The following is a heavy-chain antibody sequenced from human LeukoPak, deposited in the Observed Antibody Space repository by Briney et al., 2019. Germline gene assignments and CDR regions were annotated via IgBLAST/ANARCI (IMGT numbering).Heavy chain of an antibody. CDR3: ARDGPNYGGNSGAFDY. D-gene: IGHD4-23*01. CDR2: ISSNGGGT. Sequence: GGSLRLSCGASGFTFRSYAMHWVRQAPGKGLEYVSAISSNGGGTYYANSVKGRFTISRDNSKNTLYLQMGSLRAEDMAVYYCARDGPNYGGNSGAFDYWGQGTLVTVSS. CDR1: GFTFRSYA. J-gene: IGHJ4*02. V-gene: IGHV3-64*01.